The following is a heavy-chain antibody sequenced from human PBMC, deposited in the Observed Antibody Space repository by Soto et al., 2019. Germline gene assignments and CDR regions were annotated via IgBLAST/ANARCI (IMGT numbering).Heavy chain of an antibody. CDR2: VYSSGTT. D-gene: IGHD2-2*01. J-gene: IGHJ4*02. Sequence: SETLSLTCSVSGGSINSYWWSWIRQPAGKGLEWIGRVYSSGTTDYNPSLNSRATMSVETSKNQFSLKLTSVTAAGTAVSYCARDIGSYAYAEGYWGQGIQVT. V-gene: IGHV4-4*07. CDR1: GGSINSYW. CDR3: ARDIGSYAYAEGY.